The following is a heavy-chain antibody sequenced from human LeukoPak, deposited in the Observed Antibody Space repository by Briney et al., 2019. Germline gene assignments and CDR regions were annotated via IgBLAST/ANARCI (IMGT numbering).Heavy chain of an antibody. Sequence: PGGSLRLSCAASGFTFSRYGMHWVSQAPGKGLEWVAAIWYDGSIQYYADSVKGRFTISRDNSKNTLYLQMDSLRAEDTAVYYCARAGYCSGGSCYGSDYWGQGTLVSVSS. V-gene: IGHV3-33*01. CDR3: ARAGYCSGGSCYGSDY. CDR2: IWYDGSIQ. J-gene: IGHJ4*02. CDR1: GFTFSRYG. D-gene: IGHD2-15*01.